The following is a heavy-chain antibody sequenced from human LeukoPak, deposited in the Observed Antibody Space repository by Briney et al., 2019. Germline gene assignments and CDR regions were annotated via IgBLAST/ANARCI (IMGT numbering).Heavy chain of an antibody. Sequence: SETLSLTCAVYGGSFSGYYWSWIRQPLGKGLEWIGEINHSGSTNYNPSLKSRVTISVDTSKNQFSLKLSPVTAADTAVYYCARETGYCSSTSCYRWFDPWGQGTLVTVSS. D-gene: IGHD2-2*02. J-gene: IGHJ5*02. CDR3: ARETGYCSSTSCYRWFDP. V-gene: IGHV4-34*01. CDR2: INHSGST. CDR1: GGSFSGYY.